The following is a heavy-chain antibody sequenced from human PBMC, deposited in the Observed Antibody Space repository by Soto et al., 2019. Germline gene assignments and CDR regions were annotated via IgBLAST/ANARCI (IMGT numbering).Heavy chain of an antibody. D-gene: IGHD1-26*01. V-gene: IGHV1-18*01. CDR1: GYTPTNYD. CDR3: ARALYRSGTYYAFDN. Sequence: QVPLVQSGPEVKKPGASVTVSCKTSGYTPTNYDIGWVRQAPGQGLEWMGWISAYNGNRNSAQKLQGRLTMTTDTSTKTADMELRSLRSDDKAVYFCARALYRSGTYYAFDNWGQGTLVTVSS. CDR2: ISAYNGNR. J-gene: IGHJ4*02.